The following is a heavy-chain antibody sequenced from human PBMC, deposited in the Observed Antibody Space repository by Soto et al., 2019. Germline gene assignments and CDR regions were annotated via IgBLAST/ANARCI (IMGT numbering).Heavy chain of an antibody. Sequence: EVQLVESGGGLVKPGGSLRLSCAASGFTFSNAWMSWVRQAPGKGLEWVGRIKSKTDGGTTDYAAPMKGRFTISRDDSKNTLYLQMNSLKTEDTAVYYCTTSPIVVVPAATGDAFDIWGQGTMVTVSS. D-gene: IGHD2-2*01. CDR2: IKSKTDGGTT. CDR3: TTSPIVVVPAATGDAFDI. CDR1: GFTFSNAW. J-gene: IGHJ3*02. V-gene: IGHV3-15*01.